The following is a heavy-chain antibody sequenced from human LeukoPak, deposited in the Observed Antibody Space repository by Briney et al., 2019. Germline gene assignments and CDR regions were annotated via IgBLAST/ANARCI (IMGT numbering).Heavy chain of an antibody. J-gene: IGHJ4*02. D-gene: IGHD6-19*01. CDR1: GYTFTGYY. CDR2: INPNSGGT. CDR3: ARAVAGYYFDY. V-gene: IGHV1-2*02. Sequence: ASVKVSCKASGYTFTGYYMHWVRQAPGQGLEWMGWINPNSGGTNYARKFQGRVTMTRDTSISTAYMELSRLRSDDTAVYYCARAVAGYYFDYWGQGTLVTVSS.